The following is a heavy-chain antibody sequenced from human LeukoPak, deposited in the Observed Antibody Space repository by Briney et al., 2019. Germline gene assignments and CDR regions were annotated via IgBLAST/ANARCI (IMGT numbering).Heavy chain of an antibody. J-gene: IGHJ6*03. CDR1: GFTFTTYG. V-gene: IGHV3-23*01. CDR3: AKDRVQLERPHYYYYMDV. CDR2: IGGSGIRT. Sequence: GGSLRLSCLASGFTFTTYGMNWVRQAPGKGLEWVSGIGGSGIRTYYADSVKGRFTISRDNSKNTVYLQMNSLRDEDTAVYYCAKDRVQLERPHYYYYMDVWGKGTTVTISS. D-gene: IGHD1-1*01.